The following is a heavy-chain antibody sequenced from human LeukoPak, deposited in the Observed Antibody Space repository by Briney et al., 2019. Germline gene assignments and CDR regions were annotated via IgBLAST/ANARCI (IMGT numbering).Heavy chain of an antibody. Sequence: PGKSLSISCMGSVASFTSDGITRGRQTSGQWLEWMGMIDPSDSYTNYSPSFQGHVTISADKSISTAYLQWSSLKASDTAMYYCAFLPGYQAWGGNWFDPWGQGTLVTVSS. CDR1: VASFTSDG. CDR2: IDPSDSYT. J-gene: IGHJ5*02. D-gene: IGHD2-2*01. V-gene: IGHV5-10-1*01. CDR3: AFLPGYQAWGGNWFDP.